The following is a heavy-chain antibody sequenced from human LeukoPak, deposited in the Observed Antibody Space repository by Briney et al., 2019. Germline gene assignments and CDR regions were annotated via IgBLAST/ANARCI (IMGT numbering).Heavy chain of an antibody. CDR2: IYHGDSDT. CDR3: ATAVVTDPYFDS. CDR1: GYNLNTYW. J-gene: IGHJ4*02. V-gene: IGHV5-51*01. Sequence: GESLKTPRKTPGYNLNTYWNGWVRQMPGKGLEWMGIIYHGDSDTRYSPSFQGQVTISADKSVSTAYLQWSSLKAPDTAMYYCATAVVTDPYFDSWGQGTLVTVSS. D-gene: IGHD4-23*01.